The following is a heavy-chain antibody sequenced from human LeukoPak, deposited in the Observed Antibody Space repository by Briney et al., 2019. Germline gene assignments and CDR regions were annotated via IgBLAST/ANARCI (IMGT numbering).Heavy chain of an antibody. J-gene: IGHJ4*02. CDR3: AHSKQTTYYYGSGSHYYFDY. Sequence: ESGPTLVKPTQTLTLTRSFSGCSLSTSGVGVGWIRQPPGKALEWLALIYWNDDKRYSPSLKSRLTITKDTSKNQVVLTMTNMDPVDTATYYCAHSKQTTYYYGSGSHYYFDYWGQGTLVTVSS. CDR1: GCSLSTSGVG. V-gene: IGHV2-5*01. D-gene: IGHD3-10*01. CDR2: IYWNDDK.